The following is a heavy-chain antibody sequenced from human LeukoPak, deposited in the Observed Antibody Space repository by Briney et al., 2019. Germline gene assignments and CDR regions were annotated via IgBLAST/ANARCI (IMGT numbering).Heavy chain of an antibody. D-gene: IGHD1-7*01. CDR1: GYNLIELS. CDR3: ARTGTNNAFDI. Sequence: GASVKVSCKVSGYNLIELSIHWVRQAPGQGLEWMGWINPNSGGTNYAQKFQGRVTMTRDTSISTAYMELSRLRSDDTAVYYCARTGTNNAFDIWGQGTMVTVSS. CDR2: INPNSGGT. V-gene: IGHV1-2*02. J-gene: IGHJ3*02.